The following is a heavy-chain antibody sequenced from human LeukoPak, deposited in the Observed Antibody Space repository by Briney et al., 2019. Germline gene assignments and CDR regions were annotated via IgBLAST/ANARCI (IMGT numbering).Heavy chain of an antibody. J-gene: IGHJ6*03. CDR1: GYSISSGYY. Sequence: ETLSLTCTVPGYSISSGYYWGWIRQPPGKGLEWIGYIYYSGSTNYNPSLKSRVTISVDTSKNQFSLKLSSVTAADTAVYYCARGPLWFGEYIYYYYYMDVWGKGTTVTIPS. V-gene: IGHV4-38-2*02. CDR2: IYYSGST. CDR3: ARGPLWFGEYIYYYYYMDV. D-gene: IGHD3-10*01.